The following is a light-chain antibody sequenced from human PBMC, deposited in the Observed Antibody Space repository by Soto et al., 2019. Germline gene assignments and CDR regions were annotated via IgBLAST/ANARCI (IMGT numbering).Light chain of an antibody. CDR2: DVS. CDR1: SSNVGGYNY. Sequence: QSALTQPRSVSGSPGQSVTISCTGTSSNVGGYNYVSWYQQQTGKAPKLMIYDVSKRPSGVPDRFSGSKSGNTASLTISGLQAEDEADYYCCSYAGSYTVGVFGGGTKLTVL. J-gene: IGLJ2*01. V-gene: IGLV2-11*01. CDR3: CSYAGSYTVGV.